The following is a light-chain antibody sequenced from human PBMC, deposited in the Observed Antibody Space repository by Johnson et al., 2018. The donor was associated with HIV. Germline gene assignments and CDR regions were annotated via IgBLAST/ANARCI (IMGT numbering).Light chain of an antibody. CDR2: ENN. J-gene: IGLJ1*01. V-gene: IGLV1-51*02. CDR1: SSNIGNNY. CDR3: GTWDSSLSAPL. Sequence: QSVLTQPPSVSAAPGQKVTISCSGSSSNIGNNYVSWYQQLPGTAPKLLIYENNKRPSGIPYRFSGSKSGTSATLGITGLQTGDEADYYCGTWDSSLSAPLFGTGTKVTVL.